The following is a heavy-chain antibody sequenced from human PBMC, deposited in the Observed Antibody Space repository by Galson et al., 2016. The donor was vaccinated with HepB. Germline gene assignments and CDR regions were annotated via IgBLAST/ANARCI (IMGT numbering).Heavy chain of an antibody. CDR3: TISDFSDY. Sequence: RLSYAASGFTFSDAWMMWVRQAPGKGLEWVGRILSKAHGGTTHYAAPVKGRFTISRDDSENTLYLQMNSLKIEDTAIYYCTISDFSDYWGQGTLVTVSS. CDR2: ILSKAHGGTT. J-gene: IGHJ4*02. D-gene: IGHD4-11*01. CDR1: GFTFSDAW. V-gene: IGHV3-15*01.